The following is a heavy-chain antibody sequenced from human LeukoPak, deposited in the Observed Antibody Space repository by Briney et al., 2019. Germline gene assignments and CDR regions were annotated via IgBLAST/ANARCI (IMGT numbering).Heavy chain of an antibody. Sequence: PSETLSLTCTVSGGSISSYYWSWIRQPPGKGLEWIGYIYYSGSTNYNPSLKSRVTISVDTSKNQFSLKLSSVTAADTAVYYCARVGSSGRFNDWGQGTLVTVSS. CDR1: GGSISSYY. CDR3: ARVGSSGRFND. J-gene: IGHJ4*02. CDR2: IYYSGST. D-gene: IGHD6-19*01. V-gene: IGHV4-59*01.